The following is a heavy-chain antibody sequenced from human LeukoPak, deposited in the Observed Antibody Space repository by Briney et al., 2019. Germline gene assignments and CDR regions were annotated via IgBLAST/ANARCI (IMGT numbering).Heavy chain of an antibody. CDR2: ITPLSATP. Sequence: SVKVSCKASAGTFNTYAISWVRQAPGQGLKWMGRITPLSATPSQSQWIQGRVTITAEISTNTVFLDLSSLRSEDTALYFCAGDPPGTPVGFDVWGQGTMVTVPS. CDR1: AGTFNTYA. V-gene: IGHV1-69*06. J-gene: IGHJ3*01. CDR3: AGDPPGTPVGFDV. D-gene: IGHD3-10*01.